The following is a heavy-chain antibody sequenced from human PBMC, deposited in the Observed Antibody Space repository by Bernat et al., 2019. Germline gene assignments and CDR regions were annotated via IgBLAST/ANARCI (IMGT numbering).Heavy chain of an antibody. V-gene: IGHV4-39*01. CDR2: IYYSGST. CDR1: GGSISSSSYY. D-gene: IGHD6-25*01. CDR3: ARHQAATPTPHFDY. Sequence: QLQLQESGPGLVKPSETLSLTCTVSGGSISSSSYYWGWIRQPPGKGLEWIGSIYYSGSTYYNPSLKSRVTISVDTSKNQFSLKLSSVTAADTAVYYCARHQAATPTPHFDYWGQGTLVTVSS. J-gene: IGHJ4*02.